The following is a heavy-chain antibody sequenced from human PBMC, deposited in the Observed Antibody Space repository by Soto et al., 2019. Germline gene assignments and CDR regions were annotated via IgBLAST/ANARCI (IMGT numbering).Heavy chain of an antibody. CDR1: GGSINSFY. CDR2: IFSSGST. J-gene: IGHJ4*02. CDR3: AREGSYSAYNFAHGIQLWSFDF. D-gene: IGHD5-12*01. Sequence: SETLSLTCTVSGGSINSFYWSWVRHPAGKGLEWIGRIFSSGSTSFNPSLESRVAMSVDTSKNHFSLNLSSVTAADMAVYYCAREGSYSAYNFAHGIQLWSFDFWGQGALVTVSS. V-gene: IGHV4-4*07.